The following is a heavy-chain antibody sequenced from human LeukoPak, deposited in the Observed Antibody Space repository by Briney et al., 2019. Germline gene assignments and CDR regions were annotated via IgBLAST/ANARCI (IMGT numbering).Heavy chain of an antibody. V-gene: IGHV3-30-3*01. CDR1: GFTFSSYP. CDR2: ISYDGNNK. CDR3: ARGFPYDDPTEGYYYLMDV. D-gene: IGHD4-17*01. Sequence: GGSLRLSCAASGFTFSSYPMHWVRLAPGKGLEWVSVISYDGNNKYYADSVKGRFTISRDNSKNMFYVQINSLRPEDTAVYYCARGFPYDDPTEGYYYLMDVWGQGTTVTVSS. J-gene: IGHJ6*02.